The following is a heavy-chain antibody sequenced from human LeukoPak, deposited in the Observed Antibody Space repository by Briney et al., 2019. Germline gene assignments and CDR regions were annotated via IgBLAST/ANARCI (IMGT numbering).Heavy chain of an antibody. CDR2: IYTSGST. Sequence: SETLSLTCTVSGGSISSYYWSWIWQPAGKGLEWIGRIYTSGSTNYNPSLKSRVTMSVDTSKNQFSLKLSSVTAADTAVYYCARGYSSSWYYYGMDVWGQGTTVTVSS. CDR1: GGSISSYY. J-gene: IGHJ6*02. V-gene: IGHV4-4*07. D-gene: IGHD6-13*01. CDR3: ARGYSSSWYYYGMDV.